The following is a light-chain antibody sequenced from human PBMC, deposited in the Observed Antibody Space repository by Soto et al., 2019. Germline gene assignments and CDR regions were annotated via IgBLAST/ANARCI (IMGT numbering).Light chain of an antibody. CDR3: QQRSSWPPIT. J-gene: IGKJ5*01. V-gene: IGKV3-11*01. CDR1: QSVSNY. Sequence: EVVLTQSPATLSLSPGERATLSCRASQSVSNYLAWYQQKPGQAPRLLIYDASSRATGIPDRFSGSGSGTDFILTISSLEPEDFAVYYCQQRSSWPPITFGQGTRLEIK. CDR2: DAS.